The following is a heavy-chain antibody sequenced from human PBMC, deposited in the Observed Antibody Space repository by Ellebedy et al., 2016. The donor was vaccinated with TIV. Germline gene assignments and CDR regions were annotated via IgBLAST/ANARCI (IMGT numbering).Heavy chain of an antibody. D-gene: IGHD3-10*01. Sequence: GGPLRLSXAASGFTFSSYGMHWVRQAPGKGLEWVAFIWYDGSNKYYADSVKGRFTISRDNSKNTPYLQMNSLRAEDTAVYYCARDYAGEFDYWGQGTLVTVSS. J-gene: IGHJ4*02. CDR1: GFTFSSYG. CDR3: ARDYAGEFDY. V-gene: IGHV3-33*08. CDR2: IWYDGSNK.